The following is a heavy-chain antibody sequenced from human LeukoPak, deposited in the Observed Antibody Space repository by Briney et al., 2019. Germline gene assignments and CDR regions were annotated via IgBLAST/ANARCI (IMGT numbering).Heavy chain of an antibody. J-gene: IGHJ4*01. CDR3: AREHPHFDS. CDR2: IYHSGST. V-gene: IGHV4-38-2*02. CDR1: GYSITSGYY. Sequence: PSETLSLTCTVSGYSITSGYYWGWIRQPPGKGLEYIGSIYHSGSTYYNPSLKSRVTISVDTSKNQFSLKLTSVTATDTAVYYCAREHPHFDSWGHGTLVTVSS.